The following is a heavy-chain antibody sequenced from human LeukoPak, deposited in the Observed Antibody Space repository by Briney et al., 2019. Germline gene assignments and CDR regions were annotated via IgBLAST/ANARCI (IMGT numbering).Heavy chain of an antibody. Sequence: PGGSLRLSCAASGFTFSSYSMNWVRQAPGKGLEWVSSISSSSSYIYYADSVKGRFTISRDNAKNSLYLQMNSLRAEDTAVYYCARGPPWGTGTTFDYWGQGTLVTVSS. CDR2: ISSSSSYI. CDR3: ARGPPWGTGTTFDY. V-gene: IGHV3-21*01. D-gene: IGHD1-7*01. CDR1: GFTFSSYS. J-gene: IGHJ4*02.